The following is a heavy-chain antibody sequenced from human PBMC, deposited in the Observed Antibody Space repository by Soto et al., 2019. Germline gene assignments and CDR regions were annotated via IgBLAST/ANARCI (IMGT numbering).Heavy chain of an antibody. J-gene: IGHJ5*02. CDR1: GYTLTELS. V-gene: IGHV1-24*01. CDR3: ATAKRGPSSWYFGETSRPNWFDP. D-gene: IGHD6-13*01. Sequence: ASVKVSCKVSGYTLTELSMHWVRQAPGKGLEWMGGFDPEDGETIYAQKFQGRVTMTEDTSTDTAYMELSSLRSEDTAVYYCATAKRGPSSWYFGETSRPNWFDPWGQGTLVTVPQ. CDR2: FDPEDGET.